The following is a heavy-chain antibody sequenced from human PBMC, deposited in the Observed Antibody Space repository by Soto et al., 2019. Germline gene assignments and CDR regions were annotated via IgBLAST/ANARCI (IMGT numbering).Heavy chain of an antibody. V-gene: IGHV3-23*01. CDR1: GFTFSSYA. Sequence: GGSLRLSCAASGFTFSSYAMSWVRQAPGKGLEWVSAISGSGGSTYYADSVKGRFTISRDNSKNTLYLQMNSLRAEDTAVYYCASLSHSYCSSTSCYPGRLSYAFDIWGQGTMVTVSS. CDR2: ISGSGGST. CDR3: ASLSHSYCSSTSCYPGRLSYAFDI. D-gene: IGHD2-2*01. J-gene: IGHJ3*02.